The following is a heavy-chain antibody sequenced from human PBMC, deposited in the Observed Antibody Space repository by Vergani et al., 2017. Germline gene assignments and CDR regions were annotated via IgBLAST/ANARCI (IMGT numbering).Heavy chain of an antibody. CDR1: GFTFSSYS. J-gene: IGHJ4*02. Sequence: VQLVESGGGLVKRGGSLRLSCAASGFTFSSYSMNWVRQAPGKGLEWVVGISFDGTNEYYPDLVKGRFTISRDIAKNTLYLQVGSLRLEDTGVYHCVGDRGLCAGGRCYTEAWDYWGQGTTVTVSS. D-gene: IGHD2-2*02. CDR2: ISFDGTNE. CDR3: VGDRGLCAGGRCYTEAWDY. V-gene: IGHV3-30*03.